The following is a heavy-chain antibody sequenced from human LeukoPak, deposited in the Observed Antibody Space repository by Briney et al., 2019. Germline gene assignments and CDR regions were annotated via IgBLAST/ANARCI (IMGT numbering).Heavy chain of an antibody. J-gene: IGHJ4*02. D-gene: IGHD3-22*01. Sequence: GESLKIFCKGSGYSFTSYWIGWVRQMPGKGLEWMGIIYPGDSDTRYSPSFQGQVTISADKSISTAYLQWSSRRASDTAMYYCASGFEGYYDSSGYHEPPDYWGQGTLVTVSS. CDR1: GYSFTSYW. CDR2: IYPGDSDT. CDR3: ASGFEGYYDSSGYHEPPDY. V-gene: IGHV5-51*01.